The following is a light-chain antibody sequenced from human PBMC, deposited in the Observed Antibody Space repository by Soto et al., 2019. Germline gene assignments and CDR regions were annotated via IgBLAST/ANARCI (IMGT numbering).Light chain of an antibody. CDR3: QQSRNTPHT. CDR2: AAS. V-gene: IGKV1-39*01. Sequence: DIQMTQSPSSLSASVGDRVTITCRASQSVITYLNWYKQKPGRAPKLLLYAASNLPSEVASRFSGSGSGTEFTLTIDTLQPDDCATYYCQQSRNTPHTFRQGTTVEIK. CDR1: QSVITY. J-gene: IGKJ2*01.